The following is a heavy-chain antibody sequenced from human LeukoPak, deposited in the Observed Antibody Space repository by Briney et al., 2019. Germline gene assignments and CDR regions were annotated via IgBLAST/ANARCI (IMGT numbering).Heavy chain of an antibody. J-gene: IGHJ4*02. D-gene: IGHD5-24*01. CDR1: GFRFDDHG. Sequence: GGSLRLSCAASGFRFDDHGMSWVRQVPGKGLEWVSGINWNGASTGYGDSVKGRFTISRDNAKNSLYLQMNSLRAEDTALYYCAGGDRDGWYFDYWGQGILVTVSS. CDR3: AGGDRDGWYFDY. CDR2: INWNGAST. V-gene: IGHV3-20*04.